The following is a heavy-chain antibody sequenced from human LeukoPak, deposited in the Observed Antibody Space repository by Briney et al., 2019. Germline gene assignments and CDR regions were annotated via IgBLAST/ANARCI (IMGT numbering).Heavy chain of an antibody. CDR1: GFTFSSYS. V-gene: IGHV3-48*01. CDR3: ARDGRYYDSSGYYGPNFDY. D-gene: IGHD3-22*01. Sequence: GGSLRLSCAASGFTFSSYSMNWVRQAPGKGLEWVSYISSSSSTIYYADSVKGRFTISRDNAKNSLYLQMNSLRAEDTAVYYCARDGRYYDSSGYYGPNFDYWGQGTLVTVSS. CDR2: ISSSSSTI. J-gene: IGHJ4*02.